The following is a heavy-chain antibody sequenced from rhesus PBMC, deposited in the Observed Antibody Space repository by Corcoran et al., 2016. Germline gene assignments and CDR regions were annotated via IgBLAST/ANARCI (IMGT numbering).Heavy chain of an antibody. J-gene: IGHJ6*01. CDR1: GYSISSGYD. V-gene: IGHV4-76*01. Sequence: QVQLQGSGPGVVKPSETLSLTCAVSGYSISSGYDWSWIRQPPGKGLVWIGYIYGSSGSTNYNPSLKNRVTISKDTSKNQFSLKLSSVTTADTAVYYCARAGAVIYGLDSWGQGVVVTVSS. CDR2: IYGSSGST. D-gene: IGHD1-44*02. CDR3: ARAGAVIYGLDS.